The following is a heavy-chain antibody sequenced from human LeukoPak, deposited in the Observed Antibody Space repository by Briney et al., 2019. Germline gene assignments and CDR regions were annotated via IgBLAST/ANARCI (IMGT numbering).Heavy chain of an antibody. V-gene: IGHV1-18*01. J-gene: IGHJ5*02. D-gene: IGHD6-6*01. CDR3: AISKFRYSSSANWFVH. CDR1: GYTFTSYG. CDR2: ISAYNGKT. Sequence: GASVTVSCKASGYTFTSYGISWLGQPPGPGIEWMGWISAYNGKTNYAQKLHGRVTMTTDTSTSTAYVELRSLRSDDTAVYYCAISKFRYSSSANWFVHWGQGTLVTVSS.